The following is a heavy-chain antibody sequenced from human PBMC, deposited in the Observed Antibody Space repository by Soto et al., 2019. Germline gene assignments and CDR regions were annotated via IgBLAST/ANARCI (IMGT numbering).Heavy chain of an antibody. Sequence: PGGSLRLSCAASGFKFDDYAMRWVRQTPGKGLEWVSSISWNSGSIDYADSVRGRFIISRDNAENSLYLQMRSLRREDTAVYYCVRMGRKLTWLQWPVDYWGRGTLVTVSS. CDR3: VRMGRKLTWLQWPVDY. CDR1: GFKFDDYA. D-gene: IGHD1-1*01. CDR2: ISWNSGSI. V-gene: IGHV3-9*01. J-gene: IGHJ4*02.